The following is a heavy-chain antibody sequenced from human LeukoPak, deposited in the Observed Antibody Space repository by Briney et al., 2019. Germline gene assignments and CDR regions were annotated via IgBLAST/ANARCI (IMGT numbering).Heavy chain of an antibody. J-gene: IGHJ6*04. CDR1: GGSISSSSYY. V-gene: IGHV4-39*07. Sequence: SETLSLTCTVSGGSISSSSYYWGWIRQPPGKGLEWIGSIYYSGSTYYNPSLKSRVTISVDTSKNQFSLKLSSVTAADTAVYYCARVGAKPMDVWGKGTTVTVSS. CDR2: IYYSGST. CDR3: ARVGAKPMDV. D-gene: IGHD1-26*01.